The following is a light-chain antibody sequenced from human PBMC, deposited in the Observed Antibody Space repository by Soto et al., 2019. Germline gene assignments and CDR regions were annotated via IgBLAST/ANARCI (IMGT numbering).Light chain of an antibody. Sequence: DIQMTQSPSSLSASVGDRVTITCRASQSIFNYLNLYQQKPGKAPKLLIFATSTLQSGVPSRFSGSGSGTEFTLTISSLQLEDFATYSCQHSSLSPWTFGQGTKVEIK. CDR2: ATS. CDR1: QSIFNY. V-gene: IGKV1-39*01. J-gene: IGKJ1*01. CDR3: QHSSLSPWT.